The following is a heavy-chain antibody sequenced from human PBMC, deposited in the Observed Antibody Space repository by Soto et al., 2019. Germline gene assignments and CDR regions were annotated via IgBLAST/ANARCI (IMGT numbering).Heavy chain of an antibody. Sequence: QVQLVQSGAEVKKPGSSVTVSCKTSGGTFSKDAINWVRQAPGQGLEWMGLLIPVFGSPIYAQKLQGRLRITAGESTSTACMELSSLRSEDTAGYYCTRVLGYMLEAGKTRYYALDVWGQGTTVSVSS. D-gene: IGHD2-15*01. CDR2: LIPVFGSP. V-gene: IGHV1-69*01. CDR3: TRVLGYMLEAGKTRYYALDV. J-gene: IGHJ6*02. CDR1: GGTFSKDA.